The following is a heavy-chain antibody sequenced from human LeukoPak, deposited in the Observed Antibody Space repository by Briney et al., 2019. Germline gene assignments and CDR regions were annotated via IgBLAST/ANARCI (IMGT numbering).Heavy chain of an antibody. CDR2: IYYSGST. D-gene: IGHD6-13*01. CDR3: AREGDKRAAAAY. CDR1: GGSISSYY. V-gene: IGHV4-59*12. Sequence: SETLSLTCTVSGGSISSYYWSWIRQPPGKGLEWIGYIYYSGSTNYNPSLKSRVTISVDTSKNQFSLKLYSVTAADTAVYYCAREGDKRAAAAYWGQGTLVTVSS. J-gene: IGHJ4*02.